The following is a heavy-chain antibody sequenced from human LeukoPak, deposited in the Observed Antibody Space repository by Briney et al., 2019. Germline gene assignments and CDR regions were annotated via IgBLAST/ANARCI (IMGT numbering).Heavy chain of an antibody. CDR2: IYYSGST. CDR3: ARVKGFSFDP. V-gene: IGHV4-4*07. Sequence: PSETLSLTCTVSGGSIRSYYWSWIRQPAGKALEWIGRIYYSGSTNYNPSLKSRVTISVDTSKNQFSLKLSSVTAADTAVYYCARVKGFSFDPWGQGTLVTVSS. D-gene: IGHD3-10*01. CDR1: GGSIRSYY. J-gene: IGHJ5*02.